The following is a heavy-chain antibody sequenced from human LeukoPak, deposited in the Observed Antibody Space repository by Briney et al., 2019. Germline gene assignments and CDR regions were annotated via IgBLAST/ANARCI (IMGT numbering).Heavy chain of an antibody. CDR1: GYTFTTYD. V-gene: IGHV1-8*01. CDR2: MSPNNGHT. J-gene: IGHJ5*02. Sequence: ASVKVSCKASGYTFTTYDINWVRQATGRGLEWMGWMSPNNGHTGYAQKFQGRVTMTRDTSINTAYMELSSPTSEDTAVYYCARNPYGTGHFDPWGQGSLVTVSS. CDR3: ARNPYGTGHFDP. D-gene: IGHD2-8*02.